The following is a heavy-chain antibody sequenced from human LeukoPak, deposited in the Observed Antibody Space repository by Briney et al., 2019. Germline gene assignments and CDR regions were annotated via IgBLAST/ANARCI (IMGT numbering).Heavy chain of an antibody. J-gene: IGHJ5*02. CDR2: IIPIFGTA. CDR3: ARGGPTYYDFWSGYSNNWFDP. D-gene: IGHD3-3*01. V-gene: IGHV1-69*05. CDR1: GGTFSSYA. Sequence: SVKVSCKASGGTFSSYAISWVRQAPGQGLEWMGGIIPIFGTANYAQKLQGRVTMTTDTSTSTAYMELRSLRSDDTAVYYCARGGPTYYDFWSGYSNNWFDPWGQGTLVTVSS.